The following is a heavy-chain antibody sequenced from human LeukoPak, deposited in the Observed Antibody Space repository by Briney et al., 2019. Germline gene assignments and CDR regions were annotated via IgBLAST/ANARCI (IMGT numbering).Heavy chain of an antibody. D-gene: IGHD3-9*01. V-gene: IGHV1-69*01. CDR1: GGTFSSYA. Sequence: GSSVKVSCKASGGTFSSYAISWVRQAPGQGLEWMGGIIPIFGTANYAQKFQGTVTITADESTSTAYMELSSLRAEDTAVCDCARGRYFDWLGSDYWGQGTLVTVSS. CDR2: IIPIFGTA. J-gene: IGHJ4*02. CDR3: ARGRYFDWLGSDY.